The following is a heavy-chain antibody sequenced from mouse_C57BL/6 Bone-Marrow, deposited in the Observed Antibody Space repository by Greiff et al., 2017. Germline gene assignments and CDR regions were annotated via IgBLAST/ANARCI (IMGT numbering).Heavy chain of an antibody. V-gene: IGHV1-69*01. Sequence: QVQLQQSGAELVMPGASVKLSCKASGYTFTSYWMHWVKQRPGQGLEWIGEIDPSDSYTNYNQKFKGKSTLTVDKSSSTAYMQLSSLTSEESAVYYCARSGHYYGSSYGYFDVWGTGTTVTVSS. J-gene: IGHJ1*03. CDR3: ARSGHYYGSSYGYFDV. CDR1: GYTFTSYW. CDR2: IDPSDSYT. D-gene: IGHD1-1*01.